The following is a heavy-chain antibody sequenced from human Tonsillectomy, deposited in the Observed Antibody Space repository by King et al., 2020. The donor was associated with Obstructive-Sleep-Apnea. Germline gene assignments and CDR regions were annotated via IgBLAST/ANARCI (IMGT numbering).Heavy chain of an antibody. J-gene: IGHJ4*02. Sequence: QLLQSGAEVKKPGASVKVFCKASVGTFISYAISWVRQAPGQGLEWRGGTIPLVGTANYAQKFQGRVTITADESTSTAYMERSSLRSEDTAVYYCARDLTWGYCSSTSCMGYWGQGTLVTVSS. V-gene: IGHV1-69*01. CDR1: VGTFISYA. D-gene: IGHD2-2*01. CDR2: TIPLVGTA. CDR3: ARDLTWGYCSSTSCMGY.